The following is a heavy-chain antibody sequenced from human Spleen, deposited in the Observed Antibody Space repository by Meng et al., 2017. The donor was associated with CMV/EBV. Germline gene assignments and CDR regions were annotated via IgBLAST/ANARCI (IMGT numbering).Heavy chain of an antibody. J-gene: IGHJ6*02. V-gene: IGHV1-2*02. CDR1: GYTFNDYC. CDR2: MDPKSGGP. D-gene: IGHD2/OR15-2a*01. Sequence: ASVKVSCKTSGYTFNDYCIHWVRQAPGQGLEWMGWMDPKSGGPVSAQIFQGRVTLTRDTSINTAYMELTRLRSDDTAVYFCARARRYCNENGCYFYEMDVWGQGTMVTVSS. CDR3: ARARRYCNENGCYFYEMDV.